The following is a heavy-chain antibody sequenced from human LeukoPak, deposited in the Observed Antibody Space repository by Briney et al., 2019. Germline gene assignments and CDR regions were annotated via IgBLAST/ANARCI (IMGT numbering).Heavy chain of an antibody. CDR3: ASTARGWYGAFDY. CDR2: IYPGDSGT. V-gene: IGHV5-51*01. Sequence: GESLKISCKGFGYRFANYWIGWVRQMPGKGLEWMGIIYPGDSGTRYSPSFQGQVTISADKSISTAYLQWSSLKASDTAMYYCASTARGWYGAFDYWGQGTPVTVSS. D-gene: IGHD6-19*01. CDR1: GYRFANYW. J-gene: IGHJ4*02.